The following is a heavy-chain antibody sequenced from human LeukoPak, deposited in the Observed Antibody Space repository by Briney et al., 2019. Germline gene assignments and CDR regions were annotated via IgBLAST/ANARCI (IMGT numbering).Heavy chain of an antibody. V-gene: IGHV3-74*01. CDR2: INKDGSST. CDR3: ARDTRYGDFLGH. Sequence: PGGSLRLSCAASGFTFSSYWTHWVRHVPGKGLEWVSRINKDGSSTSNADSVKGRFSISRDNTKNTLYLQMNSLRADDTAVYYCARDTRYGDFLGHWGQGALVTVSS. D-gene: IGHD4-17*01. J-gene: IGHJ4*02. CDR1: GFTFSSYW.